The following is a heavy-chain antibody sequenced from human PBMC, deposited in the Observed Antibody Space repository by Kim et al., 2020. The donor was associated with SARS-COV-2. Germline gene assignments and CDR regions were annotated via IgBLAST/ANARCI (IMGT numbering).Heavy chain of an antibody. CDR3: ARLGGIVVVPAAIDY. D-gene: IGHD2-2*01. J-gene: IGHJ4*02. V-gene: IGHV5-51*01. Sequence: PSFQGQVTISADKSISTAYLQWSSLKASDTAMYYCARLGGIVVVPAAIDYWGQGTLVTVSS.